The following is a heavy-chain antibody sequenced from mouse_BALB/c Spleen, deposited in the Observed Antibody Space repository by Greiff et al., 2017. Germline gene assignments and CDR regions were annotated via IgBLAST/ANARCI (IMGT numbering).Heavy chain of an antibody. Sequence: EVKLMESGGDLVKPGGSLKLSCAASGFTFSSYGMSWVRQTPDKRLEWVATISSGGSYTYYPDSVKGRFTISRDNAKNTLYLQMSSLKSEDTAMYYCARHGSTMITTGWFAYWGQGTLVTVSA. V-gene: IGHV5-6*01. D-gene: IGHD2-4*01. J-gene: IGHJ3*01. CDR3: ARHGSTMITTGWFAY. CDR2: ISSGGSYT. CDR1: GFTFSSYG.